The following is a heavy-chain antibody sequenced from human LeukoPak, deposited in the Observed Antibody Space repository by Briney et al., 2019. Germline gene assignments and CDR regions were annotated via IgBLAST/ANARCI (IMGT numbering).Heavy chain of an antibody. CDR2: ISENGERT. D-gene: IGHD2-8*02. CDR1: GFTFSTYG. Sequence: TGRSLRLSCAVSGFTFSTYGMNWVRQAPGKGLGWVSAISENGERTYYADSVKGRFTIARDNSKSTLYLQMNSLRAEDTAVYYCAKERGVSKPFDYWGQGTLVTVSS. CDR3: AKERGVSKPFDY. J-gene: IGHJ4*02. V-gene: IGHV3-23*01.